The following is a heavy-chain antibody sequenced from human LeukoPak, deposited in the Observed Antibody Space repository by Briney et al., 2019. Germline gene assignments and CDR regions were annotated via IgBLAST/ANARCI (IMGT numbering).Heavy chain of an antibody. Sequence: ASVKVSCKVSGYTLTELSMHWVRQAPGKGLEWMGGFDPEDGETIYAQKFQGRVTMTEDTSTDTAYMELSSLRSEDTAVHYCATELPLPGYGDYLQYYYYYGMDVWGQGTTVTVSS. CDR3: ATELPLPGYGDYLQYYYYYGMDV. CDR2: FDPEDGET. J-gene: IGHJ6*02. CDR1: GYTLTELS. D-gene: IGHD4-17*01. V-gene: IGHV1-24*01.